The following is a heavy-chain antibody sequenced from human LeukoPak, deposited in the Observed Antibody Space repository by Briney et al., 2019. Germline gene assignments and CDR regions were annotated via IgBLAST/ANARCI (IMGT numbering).Heavy chain of an antibody. V-gene: IGHV4-34*01. D-gene: IGHD6-6*01. Sequence: SETLSLTCAVYGGSFSGYYWNWIRQTPGKGLEWIGEINHSGNTNYNPSLKSRVTISVATSRSQFSLKLSSVTAADTAVYYCARGLRRIAARPLDYWGQGTLVTVSS. J-gene: IGHJ4*02. CDR3: ARGLRRIAARPLDY. CDR1: GGSFSGYY. CDR2: INHSGNT.